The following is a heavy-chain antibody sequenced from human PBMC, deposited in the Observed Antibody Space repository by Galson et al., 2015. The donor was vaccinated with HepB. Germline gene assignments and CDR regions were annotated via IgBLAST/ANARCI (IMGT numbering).Heavy chain of an antibody. J-gene: IGHJ6*02. Sequence: SLRLSCAASGFTFSNSAMHWVRQAPGKGLEWVTIISYDGSKKYYADSVKGRFTISRDNSKNTLYLQMNSLRAEDTALYYCAKDLSVGGAVFYYYGMDVWGQGTTVIVSS. CDR2: ISYDGSKK. CDR3: AKDLSVGGAVFYYYGMDV. D-gene: IGHD2-15*01. V-gene: IGHV3-30*18. CDR1: GFTFSNSA.